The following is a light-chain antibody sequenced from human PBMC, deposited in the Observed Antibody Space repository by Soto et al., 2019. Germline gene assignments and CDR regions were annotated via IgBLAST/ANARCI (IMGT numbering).Light chain of an antibody. V-gene: IGKV3-20*01. CDR1: QSVSSSY. CDR3: HQYGSSPYT. CDR2: GAS. Sequence: EIVLTQSPGTLSLSPGERATLSCRASQSVSSSYLAWYQQKPGQAPRLLIYGASSRATGIPDRFSGSGSGIYFTLTTSRLEPEDFAVYYCHQYGSSPYTFGQGTKLEIK. J-gene: IGKJ2*01.